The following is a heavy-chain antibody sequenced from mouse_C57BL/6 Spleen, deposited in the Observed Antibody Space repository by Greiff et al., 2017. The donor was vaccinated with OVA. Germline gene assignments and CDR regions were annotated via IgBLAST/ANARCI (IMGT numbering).Heavy chain of an antibody. CDR1: GFTFSDYY. V-gene: IGHV5-16*01. Sequence: EVQVVESEGGLVQPGSSMKLSCTASGFTFSDYYMAWVRQVPEKGLEWVANINYDGSSTYYLDSLKSRFIISRDNAKNILYLQMSSLKSEDTATYYCARVRSSYGAMDYWGQGTSVTVSS. J-gene: IGHJ4*01. D-gene: IGHD1-1*01. CDR3: ARVRSSYGAMDY. CDR2: INYDGSST.